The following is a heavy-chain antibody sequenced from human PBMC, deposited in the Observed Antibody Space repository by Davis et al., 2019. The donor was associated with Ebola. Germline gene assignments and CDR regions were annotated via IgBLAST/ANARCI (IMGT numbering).Heavy chain of an antibody. V-gene: IGHV4-59*12. CDR1: GGYISTYY. CDR3: AREGFDS. J-gene: IGHJ4*02. CDR2: IYYSGST. Sequence: MPSDTLSLTCPISGGYISTYYCSWTRQSPGQGLEWIGHIYYSGSTKYNPSLKSRVTISVDMSENQFSLKLRSVTAADTAVYYCAREGFDSWGQGTLVTVSS.